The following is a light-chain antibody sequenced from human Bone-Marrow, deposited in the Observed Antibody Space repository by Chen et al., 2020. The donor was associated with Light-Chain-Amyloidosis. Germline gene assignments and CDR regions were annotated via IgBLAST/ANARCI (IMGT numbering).Light chain of an antibody. J-gene: IGLJ2*01. CDR1: DLPTKY. CDR3: QSSDSSGTYEVI. CDR2: RDT. Sequence: SYELTQPPSVSVSPGQTARITCSGDDLPTKYAYWYQQKPGQAPVLVIHRDTERPSGISERFSGSSSGTTANLSIRGVQAEDEADYHCQSSDSSGTYEVIFGGGTKLTVL. V-gene: IGLV3-25*03.